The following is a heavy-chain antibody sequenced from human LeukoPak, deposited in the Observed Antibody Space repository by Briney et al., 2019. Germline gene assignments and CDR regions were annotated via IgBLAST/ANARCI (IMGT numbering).Heavy chain of an antibody. CDR1: GFTFSSYW. CDR3: ARARVAAAGTPRKNYYYYYGMDV. CDR2: IKQDGSEK. V-gene: IGHV3-7*01. Sequence: GGSLRLSCVASGFTFSSYWMSWVRQAPGKGLEWVANIKQDGSEKYYVDSVKGRFTISRDNAKNSLYLQMNSLRAEDTAVYYCARARVAAAGTPRKNYYYYYGMDVWGQGTTVTVSS. J-gene: IGHJ6*02. D-gene: IGHD6-13*01.